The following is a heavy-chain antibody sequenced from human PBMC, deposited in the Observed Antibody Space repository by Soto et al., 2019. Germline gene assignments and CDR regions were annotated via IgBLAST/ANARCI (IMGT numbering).Heavy chain of an antibody. V-gene: IGHV4-61*01. D-gene: IGHD1-1*01. CDR3: ARTYCTTPACQDHGIDV. CDR2: IYYSGTT. Sequence: SETLSLTGTVAGGSVSSGSYYWTWIRQPPGKGREWLGYIYYSGTTNYNPPLKSRITRSVDTSGNQFSLKLRSVTSADTAVYFCARTYCTTPACQDHGIDVWGQGTTVTVSS. J-gene: IGHJ6*02. CDR1: GGSVSSGSYY.